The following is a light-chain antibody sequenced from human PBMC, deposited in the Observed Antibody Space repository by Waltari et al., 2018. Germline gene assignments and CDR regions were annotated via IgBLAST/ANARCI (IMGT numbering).Light chain of an antibody. J-gene: IGKJ1*01. V-gene: IGKV3-15*01. Sequence: EIVMTQSPDTLSVSQGERATLSCRASQSVSSNLAWYQQKPGQAPRLLIYGASTRATGIPARFSGSGSGTEFSLTISSLQSEDFAVYYCQQYNNWPRTFGQGAKVEIK. CDR3: QQYNNWPRT. CDR1: QSVSSN. CDR2: GAS.